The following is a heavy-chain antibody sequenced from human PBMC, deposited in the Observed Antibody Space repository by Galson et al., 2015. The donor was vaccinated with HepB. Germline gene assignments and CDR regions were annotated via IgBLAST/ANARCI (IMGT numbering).Heavy chain of an antibody. CDR1: GFTFSSYG. CDR3: AKDVGDDGDYFQH. D-gene: IGHD1-1*01. CDR2: ISYDGSNK. J-gene: IGHJ1*01. V-gene: IGHV3-30*18. Sequence: SLRLSCAASGFTFSSYGMHWVRQAPGKGLEWVAVISYDGSNKYYADSVKGRFTISRDNSKNTLYLQMNSLRAEDTAVYYCAKDVGDDGDYFQHWGQGTLVPVSS.